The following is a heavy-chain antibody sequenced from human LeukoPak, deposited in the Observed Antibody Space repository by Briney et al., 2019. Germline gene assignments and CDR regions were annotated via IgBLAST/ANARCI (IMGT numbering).Heavy chain of an antibody. CDR2: IIPIFGTA. Sequence: GSSVKVSCKASGGTFSSYAISWVRQAPGQGLEWMGRIIPIFGTANYAQKFQGRVTITTDESTSTAYIELSSLKYEDTAVYYCAREWVGIIDYWGQRTLVSVSS. D-gene: IGHD1-14*01. CDR1: GGTFSSYA. J-gene: IGHJ4*02. V-gene: IGHV1-69*05. CDR3: AREWVGIIDY.